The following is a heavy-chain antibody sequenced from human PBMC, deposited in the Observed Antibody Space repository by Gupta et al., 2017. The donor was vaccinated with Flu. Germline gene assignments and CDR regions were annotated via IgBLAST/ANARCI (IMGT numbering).Heavy chain of an antibody. CDR1: GFPFSSYE. V-gene: IGHV3-48*03. Sequence: CATSGFPFSSYEFSWVRLAPGKGLEWISYISSSAVTYHTDSVKGRFTSSRDNARNSVYLHMDSLRVEDTAFEYCAGGHWDSWGQGVLVTVSS. J-gene: IGHJ4*02. CDR3: AGGHWDS. CDR2: ISSSAVT.